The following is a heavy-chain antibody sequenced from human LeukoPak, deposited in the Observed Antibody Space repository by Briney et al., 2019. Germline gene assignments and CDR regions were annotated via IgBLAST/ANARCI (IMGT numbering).Heavy chain of an antibody. CDR3: ARTNYDSSGYHGLRYYFDY. Sequence: PSETLSLTCTVSGGSISSYYWSWIRQPPGKGREWIGYIYYSGSTNYNPSLKSRVTISVDTSKNQFSLKLSSVTAADTAVYYCARTNYDSSGYHGLRYYFDYWGQGTLVTVSS. CDR1: GGSISSYY. J-gene: IGHJ4*02. D-gene: IGHD3-22*01. CDR2: IYYSGST. V-gene: IGHV4-59*01.